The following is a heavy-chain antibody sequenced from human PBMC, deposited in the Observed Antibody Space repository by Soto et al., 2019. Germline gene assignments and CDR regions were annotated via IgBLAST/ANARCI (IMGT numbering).Heavy chain of an antibody. CDR3: AKDPVPQLLPSWWFDP. J-gene: IGHJ5*01. CDR1: GFAFGAYA. D-gene: IGHD2-2*01. Sequence: EVQLLESGGGLVQPGGSLRLSCAASGFAFGAYAMTWVRQAPGKGLEWVSVISGAGGNTYYADSVKGRFTVSRDNSKKRLYLEMNSLRVEDTAIYYCAKDPVPQLLPSWWFDPWGQGTRVTVSS. CDR2: ISGAGGNT. V-gene: IGHV3-23*01.